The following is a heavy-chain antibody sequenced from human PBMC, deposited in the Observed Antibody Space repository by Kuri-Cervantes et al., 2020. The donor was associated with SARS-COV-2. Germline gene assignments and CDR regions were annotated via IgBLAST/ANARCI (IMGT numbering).Heavy chain of an antibody. V-gene: IGHV1-46*01. D-gene: IGHD5-24*01. CDR1: GYTFTSYY. CDR2: INPYDGWT. Sequence: ASVKVSCKASGYTFTSYYIHWIRQAPGQGFEWMGIINPYDGWTSYAQKFQGRVTVTSDTSTTTVYMEVTSLRSEDTAVYYCARGLYGHSRDETYFDYWGQGTLVTVSS. J-gene: IGHJ4*02. CDR3: ARGLYGHSRDETYFDY.